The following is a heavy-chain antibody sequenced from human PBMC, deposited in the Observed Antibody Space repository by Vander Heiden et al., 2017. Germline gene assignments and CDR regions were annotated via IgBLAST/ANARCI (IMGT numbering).Heavy chain of an antibody. J-gene: IGHJ4*02. V-gene: IGHV3-33*01. Sequence: YDGSNKYYADSVKGRFTISRDNSKNTLYLQMNSLRAEDTAMYYCAREAYYYDISGFIYWGQGTLVTVSS. CDR2: YDGSNK. D-gene: IGHD3-22*01. CDR3: AREAYYYDISGFIY.